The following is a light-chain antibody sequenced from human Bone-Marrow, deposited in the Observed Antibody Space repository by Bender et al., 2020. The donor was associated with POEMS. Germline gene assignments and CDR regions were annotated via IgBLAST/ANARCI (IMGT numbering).Light chain of an antibody. CDR3: CSYAGSYIWV. CDR2: DVN. CDR1: GSDVGGYNH. Sequence: QSALTQPASVSGSPGQSITISCTGTGSDVGGYNHVSWYQQHPGKAPKVMIYDVNKRPSGVPDRLSGSKSGNTASLTISGLQAEDEADYYCCSYAGSYIWVFGGGTKVTVL. V-gene: IGLV2-11*01. J-gene: IGLJ3*02.